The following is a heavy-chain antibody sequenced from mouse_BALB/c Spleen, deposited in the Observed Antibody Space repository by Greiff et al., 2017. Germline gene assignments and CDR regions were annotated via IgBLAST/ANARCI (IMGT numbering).Heavy chain of an antibody. J-gene: IGHJ2*01. V-gene: IGHV5-4*02. CDR3: ARDEVYYVRY. Sequence: EVQLVESGGGLVKPGGSLKLSCAASGFTFSDYYMYWVRQTPEKRLEWVATISDGGSYTYYPDSVKGRFTISRDNAKNNLYLQMSSLKSEDTAMYYCARDEVYYVRYWGQGTTLTVSS. CDR2: ISDGGSYT. CDR1: GFTFSDYY. D-gene: IGHD1-1*01.